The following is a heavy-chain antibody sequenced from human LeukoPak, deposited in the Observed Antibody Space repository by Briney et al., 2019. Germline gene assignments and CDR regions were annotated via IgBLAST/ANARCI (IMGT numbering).Heavy chain of an antibody. J-gene: IGHJ4*02. Sequence: PGGSLRLSCAASGFTFSSYAMSWVCQAPGKGLEWVSAISGSGGSTYYADSVKGRFTISRDNSKNTLYLQMNSLRAEDTAVYYCAKGIRRLWVTDYWGQGTLVTVSS. CDR2: ISGSGGST. CDR1: GFTFSSYA. V-gene: IGHV3-23*01. D-gene: IGHD2-21*01. CDR3: AKGIRRLWVTDY.